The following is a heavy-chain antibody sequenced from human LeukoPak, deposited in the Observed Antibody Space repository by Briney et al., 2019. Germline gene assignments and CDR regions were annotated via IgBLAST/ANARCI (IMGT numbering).Heavy chain of an antibody. CDR2: IIPIFGTA. J-gene: IGHJ4*02. D-gene: IGHD6-19*01. V-gene: IGHV1-69*13. Sequence: SVKVSCKASGGTFISYAISWVRQAPGQGLEWMGGIIPIFGTANYAQKFQGRVTITADESTSTAYMELSSLRSEDTAVYYCARGTPTGYSSGWPLDYWGQGTLVTVSS. CDR1: GGTFISYA. CDR3: ARGTPTGYSSGWPLDY.